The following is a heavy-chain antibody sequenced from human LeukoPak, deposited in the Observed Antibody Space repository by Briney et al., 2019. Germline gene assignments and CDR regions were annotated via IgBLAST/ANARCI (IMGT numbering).Heavy chain of an antibody. V-gene: IGHV4-31*03. CDR1: GASISSGGDY. J-gene: IGHJ4*02. CDR2: IYSSEST. Sequence: PSETLFLTCSVSGASISSGGDYWSWIRQHPERGLEWIGFIYSSESTYFNPSFKSRVTMSLDTSKNQFSLNLSSLTAADTAVYYCARASRGKFGSGSYFHGPRRYYFDYWGQGTLVTVSS. D-gene: IGHD3-10*01. CDR3: ARASRGKFGSGSYFHGPRRYYFDY.